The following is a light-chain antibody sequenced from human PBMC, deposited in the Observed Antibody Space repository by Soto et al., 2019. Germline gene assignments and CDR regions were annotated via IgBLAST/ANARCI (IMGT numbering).Light chain of an antibody. CDR1: NRDVGGYNY. CDR2: EVT. Sequence: QSALAQPASVSGSPGQSITISCAGTNRDVGGYNYVSWYQQYPGKAPKLIIYEVTYRPSGVSNRFSGSKSGNTASLTISGLQAEDEADYYCSSYSSSSARDVIFGGGTKPTVL. V-gene: IGLV2-14*01. J-gene: IGLJ2*01. CDR3: SSYSSSSARDVI.